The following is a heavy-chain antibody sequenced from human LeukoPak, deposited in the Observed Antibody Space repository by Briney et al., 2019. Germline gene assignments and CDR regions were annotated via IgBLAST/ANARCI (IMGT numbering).Heavy chain of an antibody. CDR1: GGSISSYY. CDR3: ARLMDFTYFDY. CDR2: IYYSGST. J-gene: IGHJ4*02. V-gene: IGHV4-59*08. Sequence: KPSETLSLTCTVSGGSISSYYWSWIRQPPGKGLEWIGYIYYSGSTNYNPSLKSRVTISVDTSKNQFSLKLSSVTAADTAVYYCARLMDFTYFDYWGQGTLVSLS. D-gene: IGHD3/OR15-3a*01.